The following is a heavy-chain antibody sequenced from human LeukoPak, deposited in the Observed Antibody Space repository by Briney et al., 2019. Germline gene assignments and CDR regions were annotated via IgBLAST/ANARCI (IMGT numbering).Heavy chain of an antibody. CDR3: ARDLGDYGDYSYAFDI. J-gene: IGHJ3*02. V-gene: IGHV1-46*01. Sequence: ASVKVSCKASGYTSTSYYMHWVRQAPGQGLEWMGIINPSGGSTSYAQKFQGRVTMTRDTSTSTVYMELSSLRSEDTAVYYCARDLGDYGDYSYAFDIWGQGTMVTVSS. CDR1: GYTSTSYY. D-gene: IGHD4-17*01. CDR2: INPSGGST.